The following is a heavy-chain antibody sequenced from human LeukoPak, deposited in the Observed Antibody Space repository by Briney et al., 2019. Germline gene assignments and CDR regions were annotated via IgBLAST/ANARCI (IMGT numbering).Heavy chain of an antibody. CDR3: ERDPMGYSYGLTLDHYFDY. D-gene: IGHD5-18*01. Sequence: AAVPDSSRAGGGTFTGYYLHWVRRPPGQRREGMVWINTNSGGTNYSQTFQGWVTITRDTSISTAYMELSRLRSDDTAGYCCERDPMGYSYGLTLDHYFDYWGQGTLVTVSS. J-gene: IGHJ4*02. CDR1: GGTFTGYY. CDR2: INTNSGGT. V-gene: IGHV1-2*04.